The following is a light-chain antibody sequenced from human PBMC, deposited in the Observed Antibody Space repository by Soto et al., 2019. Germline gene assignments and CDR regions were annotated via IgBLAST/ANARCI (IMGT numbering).Light chain of an antibody. Sequence: QSALTHPRSVSGSPGESVTISCTGTSSDVGGHDRVSWYQQHPGKAPKCMIYDVNKRPSGVPDRFSGSKSGNTASLTISGLQAEDEADYFCCSFAGSRYLFGTGTKVTVL. J-gene: IGLJ1*01. CDR1: SSDVGGHDR. CDR2: DVN. V-gene: IGLV2-11*01. CDR3: CSFAGSRYL.